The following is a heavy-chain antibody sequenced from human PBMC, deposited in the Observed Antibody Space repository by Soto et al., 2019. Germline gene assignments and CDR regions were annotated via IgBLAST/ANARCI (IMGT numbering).Heavy chain of an antibody. CDR1: GYTFTSYA. Sequence: GASVKVSCKASGYTFTSYAMHWVRQAPGQRLEWMGWINAGNGNTKCSQKFQGRVTITRDTSASTAYMELSSLRSEDTAVYYCARDGTYCSGGSCYSEFDYWGQGTLVTVSS. CDR2: INAGNGNT. D-gene: IGHD2-15*01. J-gene: IGHJ4*02. CDR3: ARDGTYCSGGSCYSEFDY. V-gene: IGHV1-3*01.